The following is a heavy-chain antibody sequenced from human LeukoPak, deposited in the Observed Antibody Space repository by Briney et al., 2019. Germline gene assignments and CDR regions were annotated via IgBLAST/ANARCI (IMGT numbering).Heavy chain of an antibody. Sequence: GGSLRLSCAASAFTFSRYGMHWVRQAPGKGLEWVGRITSKTDGGTTDYVAPVKGRFTISRDDAKNTLYLQMNSLKTDDTAVYYCTTDLRYFDRTGFAFDVWGQGTLVTVSS. CDR1: AFTFSRYG. CDR2: ITSKTDGGTT. J-gene: IGHJ3*01. V-gene: IGHV3-15*01. D-gene: IGHD3-9*01. CDR3: TTDLRYFDRTGFAFDV.